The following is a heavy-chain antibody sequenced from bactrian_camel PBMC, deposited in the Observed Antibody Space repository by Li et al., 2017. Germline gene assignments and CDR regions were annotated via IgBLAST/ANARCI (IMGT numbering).Heavy chain of an antibody. CDR3: AATLGPLPVRSVFEEGRYKY. D-gene: IGHD2*01. CDR2: IGFDNDHAH. Sequence: HVQLAESGGDSVQAGGSLRLSCLRSGYTDNNQFMGWFRLAPGKEREWVAIIGFDNDHAHYPHYADAVKGRFTISQDDANNTVYLQLDSLKPEDTATYYCAATLGPLPVRSVFEEGRYKYWGQGTQVTVS. J-gene: IGHJ4*01. V-gene: IGHV3S53*01. CDR1: GYTDNNQF.